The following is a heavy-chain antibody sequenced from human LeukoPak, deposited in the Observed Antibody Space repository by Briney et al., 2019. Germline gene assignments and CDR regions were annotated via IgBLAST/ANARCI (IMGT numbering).Heavy chain of an antibody. Sequence: GGSLRLSCTASGFTFGDYAMSWFRQAPGKGLEWVGFIRSKAYGGTTEYAASVKGRFTISRDDSKSIAYPQMNSLKTEDTAVYYCTREDLYLPVDYWGQGTLVTVSS. CDR2: IRSKAYGGTT. CDR3: TREDLYLPVDY. V-gene: IGHV3-49*03. J-gene: IGHJ4*02. CDR1: GFTFGDYA. D-gene: IGHD2-15*01.